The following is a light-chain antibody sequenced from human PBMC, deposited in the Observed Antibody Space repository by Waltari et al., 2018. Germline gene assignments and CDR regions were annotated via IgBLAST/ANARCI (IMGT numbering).Light chain of an antibody. Sequence: SCRASQNIGNYLAWYQQKPGQAPRLRIYGASSRAAGIPDRFSGSGSGADFSLTISRLEPEDFAVYYCQHHVRLPATFGQGTKV. V-gene: IGKV3-20*01. CDR2: GAS. CDR1: QNIGNY. CDR3: QHHVRLPAT. J-gene: IGKJ1*01.